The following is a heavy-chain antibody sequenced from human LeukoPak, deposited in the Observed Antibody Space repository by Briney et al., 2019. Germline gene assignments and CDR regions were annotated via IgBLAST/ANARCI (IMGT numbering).Heavy chain of an antibody. CDR2: ISAYNGNT. V-gene: IGHV1-18*01. J-gene: IGHJ6*03. D-gene: IGHD1-26*01. Sequence: ASVKVSCKASGGTFSSYAISWVRQAPGQGLEWMGWISAYNGNTNYAQKLQGRVTMTTDTSTSTAYMELRSLRSDDTAVYYCARVASRDYYYYYMDAWGKGTTVTISS. CDR3: ARVASRDYYYYYMDA. CDR1: GGTFSSYA.